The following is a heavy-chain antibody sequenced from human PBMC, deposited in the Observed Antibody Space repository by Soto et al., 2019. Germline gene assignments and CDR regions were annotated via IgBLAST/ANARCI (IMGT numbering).Heavy chain of an antibody. CDR2: ITRSGGGL. CDR3: VRDSTWAFHI. J-gene: IGHJ3*02. V-gene: IGHV3-48*02. CDR1: GFTFSDYT. Sequence: GGSLRLSCAGSGFTFSDYTMNWVRQAPGKGLEWISYITRSGGGLYYSDSVKGRFTISRDGAKNSLYLQMNSLRDEDTAVYYCVRDSTWAFHIWGQGTMVTVSS.